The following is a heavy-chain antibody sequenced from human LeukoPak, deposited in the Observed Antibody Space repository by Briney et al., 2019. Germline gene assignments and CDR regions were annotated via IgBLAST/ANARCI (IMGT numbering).Heavy chain of an antibody. CDR1: GFTFSSYA. D-gene: IGHD6-19*01. Sequence: PGGSLRLSCSASGFTFSSYAMHWVRQAPEKGLEYVSAISSNGGSTYYADSVKGRFTISRDNSKNTLYLQMSSLRAEDTAVYYCVKDGPSSGWTYLDYWGQGTLVTVSS. J-gene: IGHJ4*02. CDR2: ISSNGGST. V-gene: IGHV3-64D*06. CDR3: VKDGPSSGWTYLDY.